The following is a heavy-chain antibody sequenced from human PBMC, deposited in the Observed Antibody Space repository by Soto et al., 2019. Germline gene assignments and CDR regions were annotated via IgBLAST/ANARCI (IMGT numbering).Heavy chain of an antibody. CDR2: INPYGGAA. J-gene: IGHJ5*02. Sequence: ASVKVSCKASGYTFTSTWMHWVRQAPGQGLEWMGIINPYGGAATYAEKFQGRVTMTRDTSTATAYMELSSLRSEDTAVYYCARDPSFYYFWSGYWWFDPWGQGTLVTVSS. D-gene: IGHD3-3*01. CDR1: GYTFTSTW. CDR3: ARDPSFYYFWSGYWWFDP. V-gene: IGHV1-46*01.